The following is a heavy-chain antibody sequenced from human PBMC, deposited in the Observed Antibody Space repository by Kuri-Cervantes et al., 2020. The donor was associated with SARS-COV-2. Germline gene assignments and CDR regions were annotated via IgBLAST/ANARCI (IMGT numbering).Heavy chain of an antibody. D-gene: IGHD3-22*01. V-gene: IGHV1-18*01. CDR2: ISAYNGNT. Sequence: ASVKVSCKASGYTFTSYGISWVRQAPGQGLEWMGWISAYNGNTNYAQKLQGRVTMTTDTSTSTAYTELSRLRSDDTAVYYCARDLAHYDSPPDAFDIWGQGTMVTVSS. CDR3: ARDLAHYDSPPDAFDI. J-gene: IGHJ3*02. CDR1: GYTFTSYG.